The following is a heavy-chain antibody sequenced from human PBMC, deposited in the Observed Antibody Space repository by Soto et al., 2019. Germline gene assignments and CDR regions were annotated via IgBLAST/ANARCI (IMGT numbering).Heavy chain of an antibody. V-gene: IGHV3-30*03. CDR3: AIARNWNYADIEY. CDR1: RFSFSVYG. D-gene: IGHD1-7*01. CDR2: ISYDGGNK. J-gene: IGHJ4*02. Sequence: QVQLVESGGGVVQPGRSLRLSCAASRFSFSVYGMHWVRQTPGKALEWVAAISYDGGNKHYADSVKGRFTVSRDNSKNTLYLQMNSLRGEDTAVYYCAIARNWNYADIEYWGQGTLVIVSS.